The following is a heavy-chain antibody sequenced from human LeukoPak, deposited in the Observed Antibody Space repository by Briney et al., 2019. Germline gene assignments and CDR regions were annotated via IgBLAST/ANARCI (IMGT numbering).Heavy chain of an antibody. CDR3: ARRYTTSTWSFDP. CDR1: GGSISNYY. J-gene: IGHJ5*02. CDR2: IYYSGST. Sequence: SETLSLTCTVSGGSISNYYWSCIRQPPGKGLEWIGYIYYSGSTNYNPSLKSRVTISVDTSKNQLSLKMTSVTAADTAVYYCARRYTTSTWSFDPWGQRTLVTVSS. V-gene: IGHV4-59*01. D-gene: IGHD6-6*01.